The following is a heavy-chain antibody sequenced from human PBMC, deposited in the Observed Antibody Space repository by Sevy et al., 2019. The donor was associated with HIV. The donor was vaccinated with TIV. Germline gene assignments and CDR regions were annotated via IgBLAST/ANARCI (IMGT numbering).Heavy chain of an antibody. CDR1: GFAFSDYA. Sequence: GGSLRLSCAASGFAFSDYAMHWVRQVPGKGLEWVSGISWNSGAIGYADSVKGRFTISRDNAKKSLHLQMNSLRVEDTALYYCGRAQGYCVINSCFGGYVNAFDIWGQGTMVTVSS. V-gene: IGHV3-9*01. CDR2: ISWNSGAI. CDR3: GRAQGYCVINSCFGGYVNAFDI. D-gene: IGHD2-15*01. J-gene: IGHJ3*02.